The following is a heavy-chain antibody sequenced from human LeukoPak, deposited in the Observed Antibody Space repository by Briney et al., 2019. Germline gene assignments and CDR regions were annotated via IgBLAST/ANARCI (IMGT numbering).Heavy chain of an antibody. CDR2: ISVSGSST. D-gene: IGHD6-13*01. CDR1: GFTFSSYA. Sequence: GGSLRLSCAASGFTFSSYAMGWVRQDPGKGLEWVSSISVSGSSTSYADSVKGRFTISRDNSKNTLFLQMNSLRAEDTAVYYCAKLRVTAAVSYWGQGTLVTVSS. V-gene: IGHV3-23*01. J-gene: IGHJ4*02. CDR3: AKLRVTAAVSY.